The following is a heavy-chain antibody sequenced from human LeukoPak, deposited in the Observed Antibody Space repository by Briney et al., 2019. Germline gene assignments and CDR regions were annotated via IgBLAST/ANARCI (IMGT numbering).Heavy chain of an antibody. CDR2: IYYSGST. CDR3: AGEGIITMTRGYFDL. J-gene: IGHJ2*01. CDR1: GGSISSYY. D-gene: IGHD3-22*01. Sequence: WETLSLTCTVSGGSISSYYWSWIRQPPGKGLEWIGYIYYSGSTNYNPSLKSRVTISVDTSKNQFSLKLSSVTAADTAVYYCAGEGIITMTRGYFDLWGRGTLVTASS. V-gene: IGHV4-59*01.